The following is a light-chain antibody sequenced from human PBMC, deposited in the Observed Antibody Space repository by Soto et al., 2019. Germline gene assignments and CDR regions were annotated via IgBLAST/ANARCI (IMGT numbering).Light chain of an antibody. J-gene: IGLJ1*01. V-gene: IGLV1-40*01. Sequence: QSVLTQPPSVSRAPGQRVTISCTGSSSNIGAGYDVHWYQQLPGTAPKLLIYGNSNRPSGVPDRFSGSKSGTSASLAITGLQAEGEADYYCQSYDSSLSVRYVFGTGTKVTVL. CDR2: GNS. CDR1: SSNIGAGYD. CDR3: QSYDSSLSVRYV.